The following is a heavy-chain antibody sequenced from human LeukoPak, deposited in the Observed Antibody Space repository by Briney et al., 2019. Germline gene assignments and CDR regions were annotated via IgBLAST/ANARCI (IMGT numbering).Heavy chain of an antibody. CDR3: ARGPPGDSSGYYSHPFEN. D-gene: IGHD3-22*01. CDR1: GYIFTSYY. V-gene: IGHV1-46*01. Sequence: GASVKVSCKASGYIFTSYYIHWVRQAPGQGLEWMGLINPSGGSTRDAQKFQGRVTMTRDTSTSTAYMELSRLRSEDTAVYYCARGPPGDSSGYYSHPFENWGQGTLVTVSS. J-gene: IGHJ4*02. CDR2: INPSGGST.